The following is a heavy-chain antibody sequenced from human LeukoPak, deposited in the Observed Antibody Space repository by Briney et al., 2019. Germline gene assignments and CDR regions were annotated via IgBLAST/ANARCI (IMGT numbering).Heavy chain of an antibody. J-gene: IGHJ4*02. Sequence: GGSLRLSCTVSGFTVSGNSMSWVRQAPGKGLEWVSFIYSDNTHYSDSVKGRFTISRDNSKNTLYLQMNSLRAEDTAVYYCARRAGAYSHPYDYWGQGTLVTVSS. V-gene: IGHV3-53*01. D-gene: IGHD4/OR15-4a*01. CDR2: IYSDNT. CDR3: ARRAGAYSHPYDY. CDR1: GFTVSGNS.